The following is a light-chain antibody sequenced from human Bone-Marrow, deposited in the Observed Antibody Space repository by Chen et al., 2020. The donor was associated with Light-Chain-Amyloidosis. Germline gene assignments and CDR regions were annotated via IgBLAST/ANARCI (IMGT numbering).Light chain of an antibody. J-gene: IGLJ2*01. CDR1: DLPRKY. CDR2: RDT. V-gene: IGLV3-25*03. Sequence: SYELTQPPSVSVSPGQTARITCSGDDLPRKYAYWYQQKPGHAPVLVIHRDTERPSGISERFAGSSTGTKATLTIRGVQAEDEADYHCQSADSSGTDEVIFGGGTKLTVL. CDR3: QSADSSGTDEVI.